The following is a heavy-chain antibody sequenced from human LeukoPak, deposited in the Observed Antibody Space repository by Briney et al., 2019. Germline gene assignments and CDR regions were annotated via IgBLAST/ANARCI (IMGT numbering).Heavy chain of an antibody. CDR3: ARAGGFWSGTDFDY. CDR2: INHSGST. J-gene: IGHJ4*02. V-gene: IGHV4-34*01. CDR1: GGSFSGYY. D-gene: IGHD3-3*01. Sequence: SETLSLTCAVYGGSFSGYYWSWIRQPPGKGVEWIGEINHSGSTNYNPSLKSRVTISVDTSKNQFSLKLSSVTAADTAVYYCARAGGFWSGTDFDYWGQGTLVTVSS.